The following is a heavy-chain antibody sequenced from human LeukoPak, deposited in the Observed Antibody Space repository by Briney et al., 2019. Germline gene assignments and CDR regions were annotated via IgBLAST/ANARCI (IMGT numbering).Heavy chain of an antibody. J-gene: IGHJ2*01. CDR3: MVPPGLI. D-gene: IGHD4/OR15-4a*01. Sequence: GWSLSLSCAASGFTFTDAWMSWLRQAPGKGLEWVGRIKSKTDGGATDYAAPVKGRFTMSREHSKNTLYLDMNSLKTENTAVYFCMVPPGLIWGHGTLVTVSS. CDR1: GFTFTDAW. CDR2: IKSKTDGGAT. V-gene: IGHV3-15*01.